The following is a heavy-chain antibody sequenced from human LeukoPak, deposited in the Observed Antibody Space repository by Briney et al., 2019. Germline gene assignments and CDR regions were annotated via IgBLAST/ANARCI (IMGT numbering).Heavy chain of an antibody. CDR2: IYSSGRT. CDR1: GFTVSSNY. D-gene: IGHD2-2*02. V-gene: IGHV3-66*03. Sequence: PGGSLRLSCEASGFTVSSNYMSWVRQAPGKGLEWVSDIYSSGRTHYADSVKGRFTISRDNSKNTLNLLMNSLRVEDTAMYHCARDRGNIVVAPNAIRGWFDPWGQGTLVTVSS. CDR3: ARDRGNIVVAPNAIRGWFDP. J-gene: IGHJ5*02.